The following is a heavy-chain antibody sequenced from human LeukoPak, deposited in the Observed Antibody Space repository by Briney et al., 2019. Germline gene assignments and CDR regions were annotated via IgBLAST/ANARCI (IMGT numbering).Heavy chain of an antibody. V-gene: IGHV3-23*01. CDR1: GFTFSDYV. D-gene: IGHD3-10*01. Sequence: GGSLRLSCAGSGFTFSDYVMSWVRQAPGKGLEWVSAISASGGNTYYPDSVKGRFTISRDNSKNTLHLQMNSLRAEDTAVYYCAKVGERISLVRGVTGFDSWGQGTQVTVSS. CDR3: AKVGERISLVRGVTGFDS. CDR2: ISASGGNT. J-gene: IGHJ4*02.